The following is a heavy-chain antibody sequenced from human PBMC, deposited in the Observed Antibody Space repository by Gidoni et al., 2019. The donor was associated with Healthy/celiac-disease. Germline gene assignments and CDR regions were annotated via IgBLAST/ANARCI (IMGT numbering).Heavy chain of an antibody. CDR3: ARDEADYVGPLPVKAFESGMDV. V-gene: IGHV4-61*02. CDR2: IYTSGST. Sequence: QVQLQESGPGLVKPSQTLSLACTVSGGSISSGSYYWSWIRQPAGKGLEWIGHIYTSGSTNYNPSLKSRVPISVDTSKSQFSLRLTSVTAADTAVYYCARDEADYVGPLPVKAFESGMDVWGQGTTVTVSS. J-gene: IGHJ6*02. CDR1: GGSISSGSYY. D-gene: IGHD4-17*01.